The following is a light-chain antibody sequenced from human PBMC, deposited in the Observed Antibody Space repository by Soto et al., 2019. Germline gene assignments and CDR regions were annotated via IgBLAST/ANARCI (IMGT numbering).Light chain of an antibody. CDR2: KVS. J-gene: IGKJ2*01. CDR1: QSLVHSDGNTY. Sequence: DVVMTQSPLSLPVTLGQPASISCRSSQSLVHSDGNTYLTWFQQRPGQSPRRLIYKVSNWDSGVPDRFSGSGSGTDFTLKISRVEAEDVGIYYCMQGIHWPFTFGQGTKVEIK. V-gene: IGKV2-30*02. CDR3: MQGIHWPFT.